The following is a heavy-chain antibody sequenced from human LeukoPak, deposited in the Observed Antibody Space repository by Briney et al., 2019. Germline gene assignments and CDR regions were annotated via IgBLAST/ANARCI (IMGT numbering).Heavy chain of an antibody. CDR2: ISSSGSTI. V-gene: IGHV3-48*03. CDR3: ASLTITIFGVAPRDWFDP. D-gene: IGHD3-3*01. Sequence: PGGSLRLSCAASGFTFGSYEMNWVRQAPGKGLEWVSYISSSGSTIYYADSVKGRFTISRDNAKNSLYLQMNSLRAEDTAVYYCASLTITIFGVAPRDWFDPWGQGTLVTVSS. J-gene: IGHJ5*02. CDR1: GFTFGSYE.